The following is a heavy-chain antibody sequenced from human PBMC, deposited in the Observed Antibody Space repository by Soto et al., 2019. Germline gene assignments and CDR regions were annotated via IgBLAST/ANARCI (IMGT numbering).Heavy chain of an antibody. CDR2: ISGSGGST. CDR3: AKSGVVVTDKPSTFDY. D-gene: IGHD2-21*02. Sequence: GGSLRLSCAASGFTFSSYAMSWVRQAPGKGLEWVSAISGSGGSTYYADSVKGRFTISRDNSKNTLYLQMNSLRAEDTAVYYCAKSGVVVTDKPSTFDYWGQGTLVIVSS. V-gene: IGHV3-23*01. CDR1: GFTFSSYA. J-gene: IGHJ4*02.